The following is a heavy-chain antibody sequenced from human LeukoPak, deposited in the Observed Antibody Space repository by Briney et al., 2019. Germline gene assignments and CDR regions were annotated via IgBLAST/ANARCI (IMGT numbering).Heavy chain of an antibody. D-gene: IGHD5-12*01. Sequence: SEILSLTCTVSGGSISSYYWNWIRQPPGKGLEWIGHVYYSGSTNYSPSLKSRVTISVDTSKNQFSLNLTSVTAADTAVYYRARMYGYTYGPDYWGQGTLVTVSS. CDR1: GGSISSYY. J-gene: IGHJ4*02. CDR3: ARMYGYTYGPDY. CDR2: VYYSGST. V-gene: IGHV4-59*01.